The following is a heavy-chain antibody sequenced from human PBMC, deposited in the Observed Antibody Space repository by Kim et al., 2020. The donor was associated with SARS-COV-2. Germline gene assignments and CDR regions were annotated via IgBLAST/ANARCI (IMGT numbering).Heavy chain of an antibody. Sequence: GGSLRLSCAASGFTFSSYSMNWVRQAPGKGLEWVSSISSSSSYIYYADSVKGRFTISRDNAKNSLYLQMNSLRAEDTAVYYCAREVVVAATHLGADDYWGQGTLVTVSS. CDR1: GFTFSSYS. J-gene: IGHJ4*02. V-gene: IGHV3-21*01. CDR2: ISSSSSYI. D-gene: IGHD2-15*01. CDR3: AREVVVAATHLGADDY.